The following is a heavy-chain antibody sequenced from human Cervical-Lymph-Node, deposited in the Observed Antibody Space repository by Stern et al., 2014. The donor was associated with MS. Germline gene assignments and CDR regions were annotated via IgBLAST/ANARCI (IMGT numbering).Heavy chain of an antibody. CDR1: GGTFGSYA. V-gene: IGHV1-69*01. CDR3: ARGELKEGLVRGMDV. D-gene: IGHD1-26*01. J-gene: IGHJ6*02. CDR2: IIPIFGTA. Sequence: DQLVESGAEVKKPGSSGKVSCKASGGTFGSYAISGVRQAPGQGLQWMGGIIPIFGTANYAQKFQGRVTITADESTSTAYMELSSLRSEDTAVYYCARGELKEGLVRGMDVWGQGTTVTVSS.